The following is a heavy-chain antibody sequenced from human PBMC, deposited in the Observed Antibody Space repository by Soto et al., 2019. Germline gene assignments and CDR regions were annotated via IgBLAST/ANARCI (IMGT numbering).Heavy chain of an antibody. D-gene: IGHD1-1*01. J-gene: IGHJ4*02. Sequence: QVHLVQSGAEVKKPGASVKVSCKGSGYAFTTYGITWVRQAPGQGLEWMGWISAHNGNTNYAQKLQGRVTGTRDTSTSTDYMELRSRRSDDTAEYYCARGRYGDYWGQGALVTVSS. CDR1: GYAFTTYG. CDR2: ISAHNGNT. V-gene: IGHV1-18*01. CDR3: ARGRYGDY.